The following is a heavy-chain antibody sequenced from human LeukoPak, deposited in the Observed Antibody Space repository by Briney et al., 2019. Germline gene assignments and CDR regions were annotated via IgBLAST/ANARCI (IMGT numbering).Heavy chain of an antibody. CDR2: VNHSGST. Sequence: GSLRLSCAASGFTFSSYAMSWIRQPPGKGLEWIGEVNHSGSTNYNPSLKSRVTISVDTSKNHFSLKLSSVTAADTAVYYCARVTIGPYYYYGMDVWGQGTTVTVSS. J-gene: IGHJ6*02. CDR3: ARVTIGPYYYYGMDV. D-gene: IGHD1-1*01. CDR1: GFTFSSYA. V-gene: IGHV4-34*01.